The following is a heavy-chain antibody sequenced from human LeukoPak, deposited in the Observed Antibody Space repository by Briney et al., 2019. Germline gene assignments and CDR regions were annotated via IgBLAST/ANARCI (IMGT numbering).Heavy chain of an antibody. J-gene: IGHJ4*02. V-gene: IGHV3-30*02. CDR2: IWYDGSNK. Sequence: GGSLRLSCAASGFTFSSYGMHWVRQAPGKGLEWVAVIWYDGSNKYYADSVKGRFTISRDNSKNTLYLQMNSLRAEDTAVYYCAKPGSGSSWENYFDYWGQGTLVTVSS. D-gene: IGHD6-13*01. CDR3: AKPGSGSSWENYFDY. CDR1: GFTFSSYG.